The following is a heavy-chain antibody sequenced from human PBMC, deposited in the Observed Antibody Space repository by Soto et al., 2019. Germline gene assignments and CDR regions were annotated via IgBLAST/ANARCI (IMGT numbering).Heavy chain of an antibody. CDR2: ISYDGDNK. D-gene: IGHD1-1*01. V-gene: IGHV3-30-3*01. J-gene: IGHJ6*02. CDR1: GFTFNYHA. Sequence: QVQLVESGGGVVQPGRSLRLSCAASGFTFNYHALNWVRQAPGKGLEWVAVISYDGDNKYIAESVKGRFTISRDNSKNTLSLQMNSLRTEDTAMYFCARGTTTSAFSVMDVWGQGTTVTVSS. CDR3: ARGTTTSAFSVMDV.